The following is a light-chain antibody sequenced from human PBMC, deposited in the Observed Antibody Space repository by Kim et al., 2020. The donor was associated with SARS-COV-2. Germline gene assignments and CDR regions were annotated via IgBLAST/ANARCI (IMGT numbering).Light chain of an antibody. V-gene: IGKV3-20*01. J-gene: IGKJ4*01. Sequence: EIVLTQSPGTLSSSPGERATLSCRASQSVSSIYLAWYQQKSGQAPRLLIYGASSRATGTPDRFSGSGSGTDFTLTISRLEPEDVAVYYCQQYGRSPLTFGGGTKVDIK. CDR2: GAS. CDR3: QQYGRSPLT. CDR1: QSVSSIY.